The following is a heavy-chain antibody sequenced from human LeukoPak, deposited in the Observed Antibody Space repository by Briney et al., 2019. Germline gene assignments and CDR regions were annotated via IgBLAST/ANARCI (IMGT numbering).Heavy chain of an antibody. CDR1: GGSFSGYY. V-gene: IGHV4-34*01. J-gene: IGHJ4*02. CDR3: ARGRGAVDY. CDR2: INHSGST. Sequence: SETLSLTCAVYGGSFSGYYWSWIRQPPGKGLEWIGEINHSGSTNYNPSLKSRVTISVDTSKNQSSLKLSSVTAADTAVYYCARGRGAVDYWGQGTLVTVSS. D-gene: IGHD1-26*01.